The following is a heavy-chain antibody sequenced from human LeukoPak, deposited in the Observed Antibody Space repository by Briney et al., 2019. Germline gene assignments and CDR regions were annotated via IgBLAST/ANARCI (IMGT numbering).Heavy chain of an antibody. CDR2: ISTYDGNT. V-gene: IGHV1-18*01. CDR1: GYTFSSYD. D-gene: IGHD1-26*01. Sequence: GASVKVSCKASGYTFSSYDISWVRQAPGQGLEWMGWISTYDGNTNYAQKLRGRVTMVRDISTSTVYMELRSLRSDDTAVYYCARDQPRRGPGNHDYWGQGTLVTVSS. CDR3: ARDQPRRGPGNHDY. J-gene: IGHJ4*02.